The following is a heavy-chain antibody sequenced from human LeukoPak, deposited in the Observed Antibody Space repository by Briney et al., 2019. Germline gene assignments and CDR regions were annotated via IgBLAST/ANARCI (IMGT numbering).Heavy chain of an antibody. D-gene: IGHD3-10*01. CDR1: GGSFSGYY. CDR2: INHSGST. Sequence: SETLSLTCAVYGGSFSGYYWSWIRQPPGKGLEWIGGINHSGSTNYNPSLKSRVTISVDTSKNQFSLKLSSVTAADTAVYYCARLRGPRGSYDYWGQGTLVTVSS. V-gene: IGHV4-34*01. CDR3: ARLRGPRGSYDY. J-gene: IGHJ4*02.